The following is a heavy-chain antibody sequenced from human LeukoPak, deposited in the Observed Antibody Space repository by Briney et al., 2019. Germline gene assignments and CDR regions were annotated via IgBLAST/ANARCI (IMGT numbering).Heavy chain of an antibody. D-gene: IGHD1-26*01. CDR2: IYSSGST. V-gene: IGHV4-61*02. J-gene: IGHJ4*02. CDR1: GGSFISCGYY. CDR3: ARDGDSGSYFDN. Sequence: SQTLSLTCTVSGGSFISCGYYWSWIRQPAGKGLEWIGRIYSSGSTNYNPSLKSRVTISVDTSKNQFSLKLSSVTAADTAVYYCARDGDSGSYFDNWGQGTLVTVSS.